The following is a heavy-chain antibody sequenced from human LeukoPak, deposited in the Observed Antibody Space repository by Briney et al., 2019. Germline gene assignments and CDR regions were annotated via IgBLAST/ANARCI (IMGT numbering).Heavy chain of an antibody. V-gene: IGHV3-30*03. CDR1: VFTFSIYG. CDR3: ARGFDDCSGGSCYAIDY. Sequence: GGSLRLSCAASVFTFSIYGMHWVRQAPGKGLEWGAVISYDGSNKYYADSVKGRFTISRDNSKNTLYLQMNSLRVEDTAVYYCARGFDDCSGGSCYAIDYWGQGTLVTVSS. CDR2: ISYDGSNK. J-gene: IGHJ4*02. D-gene: IGHD2-15*01.